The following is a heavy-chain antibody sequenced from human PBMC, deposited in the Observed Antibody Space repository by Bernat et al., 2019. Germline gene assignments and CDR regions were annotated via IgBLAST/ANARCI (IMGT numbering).Heavy chain of an antibody. CDR3: AGGEHRGRLADYFEH. D-gene: IGHD1-26*01. J-gene: IGHJ1*01. Sequence: QVQLVQSGAEVKKPGSSVKVSCKASGGTFSSYAISWVRQAPGQGLEWMGGIIPIFGIGTYAQKFQGRVTITADKSTSTAYMELSSLRYEDTAVDYCAGGEHRGRLADYFEHWGQGTLVTVSS. V-gene: IGHV1-69*17. CDR1: GGTFSSYA. CDR2: IIPIFGIG.